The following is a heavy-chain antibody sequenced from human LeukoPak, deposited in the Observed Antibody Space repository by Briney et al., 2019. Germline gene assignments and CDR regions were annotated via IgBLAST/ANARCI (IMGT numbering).Heavy chain of an antibody. D-gene: IGHD2-2*01. CDR3: AINAYCSSNSCWGNYYYYYMDV. CDR2: INAGNGNT. V-gene: IGHV1-3*01. Sequence: ASVKVSCKASGYTFTSYAMHWVRQAPGHRLEWMGWINAGNGNTKYSQKFQGRVTITRDTSASTAYMELSSLRSADTAMYYCAINAYCSSNSCWGNYYYYYMDVWGKGTTVTVSS. CDR1: GYTFTSYA. J-gene: IGHJ6*03.